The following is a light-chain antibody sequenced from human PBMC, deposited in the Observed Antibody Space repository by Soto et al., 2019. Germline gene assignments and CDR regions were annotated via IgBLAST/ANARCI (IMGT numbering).Light chain of an antibody. J-gene: IGKJ4*01. CDR3: QQYNSYSLT. V-gene: IGKV1-5*01. CDR2: DAS. CDR1: QSISSW. Sequence: IQLTQSPSSLSASVGDSVTITCRASQSISSWLAWYQQKPGKAPKLLIYDASSLESGVPSRFSGSGSGTEFTLTISSLQPDDFATYYCQQYNSYSLTFGRGTKVDIK.